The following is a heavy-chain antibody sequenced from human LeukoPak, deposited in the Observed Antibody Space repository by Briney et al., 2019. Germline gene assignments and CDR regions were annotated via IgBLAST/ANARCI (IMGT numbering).Heavy chain of an antibody. V-gene: IGHV3-64D*06. Sequence: PGGSLRLSCSASGFTFSSYAMHWVRQASGKGLEYVSAISSNGGSTYYADSVKGRFTISRDNSKNTLYLQMSSLRAEDTAVYYCVKDLLAVAGTSNYWGQGTLVTVSS. CDR1: GFTFSSYA. CDR2: ISSNGGST. J-gene: IGHJ4*02. CDR3: VKDLLAVAGTSNY. D-gene: IGHD6-19*01.